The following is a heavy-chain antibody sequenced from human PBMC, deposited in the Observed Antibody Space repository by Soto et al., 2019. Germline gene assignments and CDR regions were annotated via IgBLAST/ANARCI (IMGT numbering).Heavy chain of an antibody. CDR2: IRSSSSTV. CDR1: GFTFSDFN. CDR3: ARDAYYSSDY. V-gene: IGHV3-48*02. D-gene: IGHD2-21*01. J-gene: IGHJ4*02. Sequence: GGSLRLSCAASGFTFSDFNMNWVRQAPGKGLEWLSNIRSSSSTVYYADSVKGRFSVPRDNAKNSLYLQMSSLRDEDTAVYYCARDAYYSSDYWGQGTPVTVSS.